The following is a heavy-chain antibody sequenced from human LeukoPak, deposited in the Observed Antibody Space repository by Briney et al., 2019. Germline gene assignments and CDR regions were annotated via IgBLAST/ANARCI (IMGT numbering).Heavy chain of an antibody. CDR2: ISSSGSTT. V-gene: IGHV3-11*04. Sequence: GGSLRLSCAASGFTFSDYYMSWIRQAPGKGLEWISYISSSGSTTVYADSVKGRFAISRDNAKNSLYLQMNSLRAEDTAVYYCARDGSRGNLVTAPDYWGQGTLVTVSS. CDR1: GFTFSDYY. CDR3: ARDGSRGNLVTAPDY. J-gene: IGHJ4*02. D-gene: IGHD2-21*02.